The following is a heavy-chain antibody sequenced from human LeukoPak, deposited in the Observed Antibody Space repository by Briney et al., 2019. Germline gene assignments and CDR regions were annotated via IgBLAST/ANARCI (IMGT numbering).Heavy chain of an antibody. CDR2: IYYSGST. Sequence: SETLSLTCTVSGGSISRSSYYWGWIRQPPGKGLEWIGSIYYSGSTYYNPSLKSRVTISVDTSKNQFSLKLSSVTAADTAVYYCARVREGVTMKDYFDYWGQGTLVTVSS. V-gene: IGHV4-39*07. CDR1: GGSISRSSYY. J-gene: IGHJ4*02. CDR3: ARVREGVTMKDYFDY. D-gene: IGHD3-22*01.